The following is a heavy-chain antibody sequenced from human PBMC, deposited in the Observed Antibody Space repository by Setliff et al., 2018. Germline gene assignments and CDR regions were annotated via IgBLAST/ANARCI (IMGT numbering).Heavy chain of an antibody. J-gene: IGHJ6*02. CDR2: ISASGGST. CDR1: GFTFSSYA. V-gene: IGHV3-23*01. CDR3: AKVNNRFWSGYYPYYYGMDV. D-gene: IGHD3-3*01. Sequence: PGGSLRLSCAASGFTFSSYAMNWVRQAPGKGPEWVSAISASGGSTYYADSVKGRFTISRDNPKNTLYLQMNSLRAEDTAVYYCAKVNNRFWSGYYPYYYGMDVWGQGTTVTVSS.